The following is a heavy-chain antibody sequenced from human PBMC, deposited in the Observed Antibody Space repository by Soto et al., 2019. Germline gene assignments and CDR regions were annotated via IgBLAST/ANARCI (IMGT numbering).Heavy chain of an antibody. Sequence: EVPLVESGGGLVQPGGSLRLSCAASGFTVSSNYMSWVRQAPGKGLEWVSVIYSGGSTYYADSVKGRFTISRDNSKNTLYLQMNSLRAEDTAVYYCARAPGKGSSRAYGMDVWGQGTTVTVSS. CDR3: ARAPGKGSSRAYGMDV. J-gene: IGHJ6*02. V-gene: IGHV3-66*01. D-gene: IGHD6-6*01. CDR2: IYSGGST. CDR1: GFTVSSNY.